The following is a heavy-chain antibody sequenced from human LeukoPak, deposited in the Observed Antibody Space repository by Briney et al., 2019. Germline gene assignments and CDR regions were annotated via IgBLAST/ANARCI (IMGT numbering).Heavy chain of an antibody. CDR1: GFTFSSYA. V-gene: IGHV3-23*01. CDR2: FNGSGGST. CDR3: AKDVTSGTYYFDY. Sequence: PGGSLRLSCAASGFTFSSYAMSWARKAPGKGLKWVSAFNGSGGSTYYADSVKGRFTISRDNSKNTLYLQMSSLRAEDMAVYYCAKDVTSGTYYFDYWGQGTLVTVSS. J-gene: IGHJ4*02. D-gene: IGHD1-1*01.